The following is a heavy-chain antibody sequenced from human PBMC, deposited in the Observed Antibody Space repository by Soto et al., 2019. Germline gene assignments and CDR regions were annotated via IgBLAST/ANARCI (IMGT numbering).Heavy chain of an antibody. D-gene: IGHD1-26*01. Sequence: QLQLQESGPGLVEPSATLSLTCTVSGGSISSSYRWGWIRQPPGKGLEWIASIYYSGSTYYNPSLQRRVTISVDTSKDQFSLELRSVTAADAAVYYCARLVYYYHYYMDVWGKGTAVTVSS. CDR2: IYYSGST. CDR3: ARLVYYYHYYMDV. J-gene: IGHJ6*03. V-gene: IGHV4-39*01. CDR1: GGSISSSYR.